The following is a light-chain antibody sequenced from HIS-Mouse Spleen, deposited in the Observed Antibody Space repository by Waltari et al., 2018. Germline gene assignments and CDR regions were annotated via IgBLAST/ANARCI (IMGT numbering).Light chain of an antibody. V-gene: IGLV2-14*03. J-gene: IGLJ2*01. CDR3: SSYTSSSFNVV. Sequence: QSALTQPASVSGSPGQSITISCTGTSSDVGGYNYVSWYQPHPGKAPKLSIYDFSNRPSRVSNRCSGSKSGNTASLTISGLQAEDEADYYCSSYTSSSFNVVFGGGTKLTVL. CDR2: DFS. CDR1: SSDVGGYNY.